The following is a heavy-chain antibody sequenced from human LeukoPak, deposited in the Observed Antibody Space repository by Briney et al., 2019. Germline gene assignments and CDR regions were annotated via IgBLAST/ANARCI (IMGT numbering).Heavy chain of an antibody. J-gene: IGHJ4*02. V-gene: IGHV3-23*01. CDR1: GFTFDSYA. CDR3: ATEYYYDSSGYYPRNMGY. D-gene: IGHD3-22*01. Sequence: GGSLRLSCAVSGFTFDSYAMTWVRQAPGNGLAWVSAISASGGTTYYADSVKGRFAISRDNSKNTLYLQMNSLRAEDTAVYYCATEYYYDSSGYYPRNMGYWGQGTLVTVSS. CDR2: ISASGGTT.